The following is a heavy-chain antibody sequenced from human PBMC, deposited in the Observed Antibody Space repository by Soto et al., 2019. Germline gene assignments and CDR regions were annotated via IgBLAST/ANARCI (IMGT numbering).Heavy chain of an antibody. CDR2: INHSGST. J-gene: IGHJ4*02. CDR1: GGSFSGYY. V-gene: IGHV4-34*01. CDR3: AREVGYDILTGYQHYFDY. Sequence: SETLSLTCAVYGGSFSGYYWSWIRQPPGKGLEWIGEINHSGSTNYNPSLKSRVTISVDTSKNQFSLKLSSVTAADTAVYYCAREVGYDILTGYQHYFDYWGQGTLVTVSS. D-gene: IGHD3-9*01.